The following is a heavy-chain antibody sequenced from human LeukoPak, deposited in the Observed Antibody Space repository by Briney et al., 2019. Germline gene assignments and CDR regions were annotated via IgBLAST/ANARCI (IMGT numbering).Heavy chain of an antibody. J-gene: IGHJ6*04. CDR3: ATGKGYYYYSMDV. CDR2: ISHDANNK. Sequence: GRSLRLSCAATVFTFSTYGMHWVRQAPGKGLEWVALISHDANNKYYADSVKGRFTISRDNSKNTLYLQMNSLRDEDTAVYYCATGKGYYYYSMDVWGKGTTVTVSS. CDR1: VFTFSTYG. V-gene: IGHV3-30*03.